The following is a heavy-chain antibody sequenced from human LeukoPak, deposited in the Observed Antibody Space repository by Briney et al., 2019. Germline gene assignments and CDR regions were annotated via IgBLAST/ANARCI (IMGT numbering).Heavy chain of an antibody. CDR2: IKSKTDGGTT. D-gene: IGHD2-2*01. CDR1: GFTFSSYW. V-gene: IGHV3-15*01. CDR3: TTALPAVDY. J-gene: IGHJ4*02. Sequence: GGSLRLSCAASGFTFSSYWMSWVRQVPGKGLEWVGLIKSKTDGGTTDYAAPVKGRFSISRDDSKNMLYLQMNSLKTEDTAVYYCTTALPAVDYWGQGTLVTVSS.